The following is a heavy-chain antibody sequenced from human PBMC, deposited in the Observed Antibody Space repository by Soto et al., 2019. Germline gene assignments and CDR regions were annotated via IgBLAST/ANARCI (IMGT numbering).Heavy chain of an antibody. CDR2: ISWNSGNI. V-gene: IGHV3-9*01. D-gene: IGHD5-18*01. J-gene: IGHJ4*02. Sequence: PGGSLRLSCAASGFTFDDYAMHWVRQAPGKGLEWVSSISWNSGNIGYADSVKGRFTISRDNSKNTLYLQMNSLRAEDTAVYYCAKERQLWLVYFAYWGQGTLVPVSS. CDR1: GFTFDDYA. CDR3: AKERQLWLVYFAY.